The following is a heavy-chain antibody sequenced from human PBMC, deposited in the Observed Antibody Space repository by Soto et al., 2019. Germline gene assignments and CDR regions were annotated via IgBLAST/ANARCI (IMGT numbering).Heavy chain of an antibody. CDR2: MWYDESKK. D-gene: IGHD3-16*01. CDR3: ARGARDFDY. V-gene: IGHV3-33*01. J-gene: IGHJ4*02. Sequence: GGALRLSCAESGFTFNTYVIHWVRQAPGKGLEWVALMWYDESKKYYGDSVRGRFTISRDNSRDTLYLQMNSLRVEDTAVYYCARGARDFDYWGQGTLAPVSS. CDR1: GFTFNTYV.